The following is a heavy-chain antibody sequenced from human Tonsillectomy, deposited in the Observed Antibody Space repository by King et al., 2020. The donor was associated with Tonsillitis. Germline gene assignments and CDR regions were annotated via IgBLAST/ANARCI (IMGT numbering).Heavy chain of an antibody. D-gene: IGHD3-3*01. Sequence: VQLVESGGGVVQPGRSLRLSCAASGFTFSGYGTHWVRQAPGKGLEWVAVISYDGNNRYYADSVKGRFTISRDNSKNTLYLQMNSLRTEDTAVYYCAKESFYDFWSGYYTYHMDVWGQGTTVTVSS. CDR2: ISYDGNNR. J-gene: IGHJ6*02. CDR1: GFTFSGYG. V-gene: IGHV3-30*18. CDR3: AKESFYDFWSGYYTYHMDV.